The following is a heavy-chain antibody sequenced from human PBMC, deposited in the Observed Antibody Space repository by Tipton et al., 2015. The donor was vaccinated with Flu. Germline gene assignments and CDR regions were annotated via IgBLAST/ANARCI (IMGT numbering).Heavy chain of an antibody. D-gene: IGHD6-19*01. CDR1: GGSISSYY. Sequence: TLSLTCTVSGGSISSYYWSWIRQPPGKGLEWIGYIYYSGSTNYNPSLKSRVTISVDTSKNQFSLKLSSVTAADTAVYYCARHWAAVARFDYWGQGTLVTVSS. V-gene: IGHV4-59*08. CDR3: ARHWAAVARFDY. J-gene: IGHJ4*02. CDR2: IYYSGST.